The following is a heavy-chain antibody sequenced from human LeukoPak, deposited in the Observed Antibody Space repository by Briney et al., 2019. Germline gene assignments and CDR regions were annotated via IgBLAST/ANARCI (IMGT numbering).Heavy chain of an antibody. V-gene: IGHV4-59*08. J-gene: IGHJ4*02. CDR3: VRLRGGWYPDY. D-gene: IGHD6-19*01. Sequence: SETLSLTCTVSGGSISSYYWSWIRQPPGKGLEWIGYIYYSGSPNYNPSLKSRVTISVDTSQNQFSLKLSSVTAADTAVYYCVRLRGGWYPDYWGPGTLVTVSS. CDR1: GGSISSYY. CDR2: IYYSGSP.